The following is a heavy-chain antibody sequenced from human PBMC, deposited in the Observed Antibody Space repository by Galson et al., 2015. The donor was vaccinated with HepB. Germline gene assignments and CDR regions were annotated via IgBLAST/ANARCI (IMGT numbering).Heavy chain of an antibody. CDR2: IKQDGSEK. V-gene: IGHV3-7*01. Sequence: SLRLSCAASGFTFSSYWMSWVRQAPGKGLEWVANIKQDGSEKYYVDSVKGRFTISRDNAKNSLYLQMNSLRAEDTAVYYCARDRAYRQKNYGSGSYSQSHNWFDPWGQGTLVTVSS. D-gene: IGHD3-10*01. CDR1: GFTFSSYW. CDR3: ARDRAYRQKNYGSGSYSQSHNWFDP. J-gene: IGHJ5*02.